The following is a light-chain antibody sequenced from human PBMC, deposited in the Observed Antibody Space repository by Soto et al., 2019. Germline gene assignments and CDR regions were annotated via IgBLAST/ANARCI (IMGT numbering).Light chain of an antibody. CDR2: DNN. V-gene: IGLV1-51*01. Sequence: QSVLTQPPSVSAAPGQKVTISCSGSSSNIGNNYVSWYQQLPGTAPKLIIYDNNKRPSGIPDRFSGSKSGTSATLDITGLQAGDEADYYCGTWDSSLSGGVFGGGTKVTVL. CDR3: GTWDSSLSGGV. CDR1: SSNIGNNY. J-gene: IGLJ2*01.